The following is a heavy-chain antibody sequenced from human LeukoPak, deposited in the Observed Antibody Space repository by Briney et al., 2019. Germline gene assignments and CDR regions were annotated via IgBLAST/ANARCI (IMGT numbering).Heavy chain of an antibody. CDR3: AVGIVVVPAAGFDY. CDR1: GGSFSGYY. CDR2: INHSGST. D-gene: IGHD2-2*01. V-gene: IGHV4-34*01. Sequence: PSETLSLTCAVYGGSFSGYYWSWIRQPPGKGLEWIGEINHSGSTNYNPSLESRVTISVDTSKNQFSLKLSSVTAADTAVYYCAVGIVVVPAAGFDYWGQGTLVTVSS. J-gene: IGHJ4*02.